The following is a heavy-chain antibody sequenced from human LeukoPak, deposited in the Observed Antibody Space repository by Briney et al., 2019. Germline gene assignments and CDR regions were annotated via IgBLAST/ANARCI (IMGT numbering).Heavy chain of an antibody. J-gene: IGHJ4*02. Sequence: SETLSLTCAVYGGSFSGYYWSWIRQPPGKGLEWIGEINHSGSTNYNPSLTSRVTISVDTSKSQFSLKLSSVTAADTAVYYCARGKWEVRFDNWGQGTLVTVSS. V-gene: IGHV4-34*01. D-gene: IGHD1-26*01. CDR3: ARGKWEVRFDN. CDR1: GGSFSGYY. CDR2: INHSGST.